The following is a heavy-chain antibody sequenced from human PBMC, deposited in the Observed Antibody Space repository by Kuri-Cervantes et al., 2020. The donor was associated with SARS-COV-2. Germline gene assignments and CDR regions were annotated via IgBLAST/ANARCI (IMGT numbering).Heavy chain of an antibody. CDR1: GGSISSGGYS. CDR3: ARGGFHYTPYYYYYMDV. J-gene: IGHJ6*03. D-gene: IGHD3-3*01. V-gene: IGHV4-30-2*01. Sequence: SETLSLTCAVSGGSISSGGYSWSWIRQPPGKGLEWIGYIYHSGSTYYNPSLKSRVTISVDTSKNQFSLKLSSVTAADTAVYYCARGGFHYTPYYYYYMDVWGKGTTVTVSS. CDR2: IYHSGST.